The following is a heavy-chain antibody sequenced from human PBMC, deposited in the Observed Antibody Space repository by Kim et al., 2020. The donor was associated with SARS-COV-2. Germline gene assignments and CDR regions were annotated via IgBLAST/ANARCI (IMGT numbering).Heavy chain of an antibody. CDR3: ARDHRGGWYKDN. V-gene: IGHV3-21*01. J-gene: IGHJ1*01. CDR2: ISSSSSYI. Sequence: GGSLRLSCAASGFTFSSYSMNWVRQAPGKGLEWVSSISSSSSYIYYADSVKGRFTISRDNAKNSLYLQMNSLRAEDTAVYYCARDHRGGWYKDNWGQGTLVTVSS. CDR1: GFTFSSYS. D-gene: IGHD6-19*01.